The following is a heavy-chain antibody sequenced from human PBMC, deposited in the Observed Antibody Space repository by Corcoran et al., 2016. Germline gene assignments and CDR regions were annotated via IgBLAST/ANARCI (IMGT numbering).Heavy chain of an antibody. J-gene: IGHJ4*02. CDR2: IKSKTDGGPT. Sequence: EVQLVGSGGGLVKPGGSLRLSCAASGFTFNNAWMNWVRQAPGQGLEWVGRIKSKTDGGPTDYAAPVKGRFTISKDDSKNTLYMQMHGLKTEDTAVYYCATYGSVRRNYFDYWGQGTLVTVSS. CDR3: ATYGSVRRNYFDY. CDR1: GFTFNNAW. V-gene: IGHV3-15*07. D-gene: IGHD4-17*01.